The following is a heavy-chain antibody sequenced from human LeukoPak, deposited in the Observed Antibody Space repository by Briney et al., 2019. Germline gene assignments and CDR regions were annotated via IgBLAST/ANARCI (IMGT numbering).Heavy chain of an antibody. CDR2: ISDSGGST. CDR3: AKAYTSGYVDY. V-gene: IGHV3-23*01. D-gene: IGHD3-22*01. J-gene: IGHJ4*02. Sequence: PGGSLRLSCAASGFTSSSYGMTWVRQAPGKGLEWVSGISDSGGSTYYADSVKGRFTISRDNSKNTLYLQMNSLRAEDTAVYYCAKAYTSGYVDYWGQGTLVTVSS. CDR1: GFTSSSYG.